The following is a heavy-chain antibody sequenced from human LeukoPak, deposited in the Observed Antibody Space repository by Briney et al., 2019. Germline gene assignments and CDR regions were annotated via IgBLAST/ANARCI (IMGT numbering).Heavy chain of an antibody. CDR2: INHSGST. Sequence: SETLSLTCGVYGGSFSGYYWSWIRQSPGKGLEWIGEINHSGSTNYNPSLKSRVTISVDKSKNQFSLKLSSVTAADTAVYYCARDDRWRATGYWGQGTLVTVSS. D-gene: IGHD5-24*01. V-gene: IGHV4-34*01. CDR1: GGSFSGYY. CDR3: ARDDRWRATGY. J-gene: IGHJ4*02.